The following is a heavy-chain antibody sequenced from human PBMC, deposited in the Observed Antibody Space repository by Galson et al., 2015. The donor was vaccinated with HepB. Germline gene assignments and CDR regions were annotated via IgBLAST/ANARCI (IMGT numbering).Heavy chain of an antibody. V-gene: IGHV3-48*03. J-gene: IGHJ4*02. CDR3: ARGLLWFGELFSNFDY. CDR2: ISSSGSTI. D-gene: IGHD3-10*01. Sequence: SLRLSCAASGFTFSSYEMNWVRQAPGKGLEWVSYISSSGSTIYYADSVKGRFTISRDNAKNSLYLQMNSLRAEDTAVYYCARGLLWFGELFSNFDYWGQGTLVTVSS. CDR1: GFTFSSYE.